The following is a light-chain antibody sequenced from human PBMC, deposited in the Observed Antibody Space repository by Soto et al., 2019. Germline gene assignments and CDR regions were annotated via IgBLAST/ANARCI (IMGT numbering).Light chain of an antibody. CDR3: QQYDTSETWT. Sequence: EIGLTKSLGTVSLSERERDTLSCRSSQSISPLYLPWYQHKPGQPPRLLIYDGSTRATGIPDRFSGSGSGTDFTLTISKLEPGDFAVYYCQQYDTSETWTFGQGTKV. CDR1: QSISPLY. CDR2: DGS. V-gene: IGKV3-20*01. J-gene: IGKJ1*01.